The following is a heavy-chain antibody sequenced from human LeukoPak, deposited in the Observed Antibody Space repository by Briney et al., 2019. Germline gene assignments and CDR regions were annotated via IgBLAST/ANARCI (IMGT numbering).Heavy chain of an antibody. Sequence: SQTLSLTCTVSGGSISSGGYYWSWIRQHPGKGLEWIGYIYYSGSTYYNPSLKSRVTISVDTSKNQFSLKLSSVTAADTAVYYCARGNDILTIDYWGQGTLATVSS. J-gene: IGHJ4*02. D-gene: IGHD3-9*01. CDR1: GGSISSGGYY. CDR2: IYYSGST. V-gene: IGHV4-31*03. CDR3: ARGNDILTIDY.